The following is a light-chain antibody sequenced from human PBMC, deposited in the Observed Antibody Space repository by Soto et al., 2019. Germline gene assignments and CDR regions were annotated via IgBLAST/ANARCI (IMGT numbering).Light chain of an antibody. V-gene: IGKV3D-15*01. CDR1: QSVNIY. CDR3: QQYDDWLRLT. J-gene: IGKJ4*01. Sequence: EIVLTQSPGTLSVSPGERSTLSCIFSQSVNIYLAWYQQKPGQAPRLLIFGASSRATGIPARFSGSGSGTEFNLTISSLQSEDFAVYFCQQYDDWLRLTFGGGTKVDIK. CDR2: GAS.